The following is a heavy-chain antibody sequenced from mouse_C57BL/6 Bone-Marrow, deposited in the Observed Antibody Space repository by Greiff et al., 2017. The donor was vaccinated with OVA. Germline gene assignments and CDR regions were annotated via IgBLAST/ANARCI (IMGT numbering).Heavy chain of an antibody. CDR3: TYYDGYFWYFDV. J-gene: IGHJ1*03. CDR1: GFNIKDDY. V-gene: IGHV14-4*01. CDR2: IDPENGDT. D-gene: IGHD2-3*01. Sequence: VQLQQSGAELVRPGASVKLSCTASGFNIKDDYMHWVKQRPEQGLEWIGWIDPENGDTEYASKFQGKATITADTSSNTAYLQLSSLISEDTAVYYCTYYDGYFWYFDVWGTGTTVTVSS.